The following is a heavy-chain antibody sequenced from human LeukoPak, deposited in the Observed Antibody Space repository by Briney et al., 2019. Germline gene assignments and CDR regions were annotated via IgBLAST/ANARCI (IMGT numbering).Heavy chain of an antibody. V-gene: IGHV4-34*01. CDR1: GGSFSGYY. J-gene: IGHJ4*02. CDR2: INHSGST. D-gene: IGHD6-6*01. Sequence: TSDTLSLTCAVYGGSFSGYYWSWIRQPPGKGLEWIGEINHSGSTNYNPSLKGRVTTSVDTSKNQFSLKLSSVTAADTAVYYCASKLEYSTSSGIYWGQGTLVTVSS. CDR3: ASKLEYSTSSGIY.